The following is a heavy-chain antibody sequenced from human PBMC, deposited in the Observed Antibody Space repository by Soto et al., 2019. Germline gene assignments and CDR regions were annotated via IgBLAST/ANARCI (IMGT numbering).Heavy chain of an antibody. CDR3: ARGDYYASSGSFDY. CDR1: GGSISSGGYY. CDR2: IYYSGST. Sequence: QVQLQESGPGLVKPSQTLSLTCTVSGGSISSGGYYWSWIRQHPGKGLEWIGYIYYSGSTYYNPSLKSRVTXXVXTXXNQCSLKLSSVTAADTAVYYCARGDYYASSGSFDYWGQGTLVTVSS. V-gene: IGHV4-31*03. J-gene: IGHJ4*02. D-gene: IGHD3-22*01.